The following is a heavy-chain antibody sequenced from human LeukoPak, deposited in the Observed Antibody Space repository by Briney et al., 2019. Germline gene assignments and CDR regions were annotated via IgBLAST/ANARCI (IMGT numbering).Heavy chain of an antibody. Sequence: ASVKVSCKASGYTFTSYGTSWVRQAPGQGLEWMGWISAYNGNTNYAQKLQGRVTMTTDTSTSTAYMQLRSLRSDDTAVYYCARDRKLWDYYDSSGYYPPFDYWGQGTLVTVSS. V-gene: IGHV1-18*01. CDR2: ISAYNGNT. J-gene: IGHJ4*02. CDR3: ARDRKLWDYYDSSGYYPPFDY. CDR1: GYTFTSYG. D-gene: IGHD3-22*01.